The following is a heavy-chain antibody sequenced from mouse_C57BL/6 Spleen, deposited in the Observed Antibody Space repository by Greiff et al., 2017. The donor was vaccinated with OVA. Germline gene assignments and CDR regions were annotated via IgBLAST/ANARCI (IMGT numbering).Heavy chain of an antibody. V-gene: IGHV1-82*01. Sequence: QVQLQQSGPELVKPGASVKISCKASGYAFSSSWMNWVKQRPGKGLEWIGRIYPGDGDTNYNGKFKGKATLTADKSSSTAYMQLSSLTSEYSVVYFCARCPLTGYAMDYWGQGTSVTVSS. D-gene: IGHD4-1*01. CDR3: ARCPLTGYAMDY. CDR1: GYAFSSSW. CDR2: IYPGDGDT. J-gene: IGHJ4*01.